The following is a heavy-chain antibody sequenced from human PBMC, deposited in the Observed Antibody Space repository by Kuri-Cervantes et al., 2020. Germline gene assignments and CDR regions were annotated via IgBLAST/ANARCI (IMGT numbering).Heavy chain of an antibody. CDR3: ARDLGLDYYGSGSLIDY. CDR1: GFTFSTYW. Sequence: GESLKISCATSGFTFSTYWMHWVRQAPGKGLVWVSRINSDGSITSYADSVKGRFTISRDNAKNTLYLQMNSLRAEDTAVYYCARDLGLDYYGSGSLIDYWGQGTLVTVSS. J-gene: IGHJ4*02. D-gene: IGHD3-10*01. V-gene: IGHV3-74*01. CDR2: INSDGSIT.